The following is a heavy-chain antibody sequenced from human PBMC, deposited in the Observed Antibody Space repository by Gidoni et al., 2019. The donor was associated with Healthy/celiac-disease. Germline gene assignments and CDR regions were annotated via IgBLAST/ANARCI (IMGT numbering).Heavy chain of an antibody. D-gene: IGHD2-2*01. CDR2: ISGSGGST. V-gene: IGHV3-23*01. J-gene: IGHJ4*02. CDR3: AKTLGYCSSTSCYAFDY. Sequence: EVQLLESGGGLVQPGGSLRLSCAASGFTFSSYAMGWVRQAPGKGLGWVSAISGSGGSTYYEDSVKGRFTSSRDNSKNTLYLQMNSLRAEDTAVYYCAKTLGYCSSTSCYAFDYWGQGTLVTVSS. CDR1: GFTFSSYA.